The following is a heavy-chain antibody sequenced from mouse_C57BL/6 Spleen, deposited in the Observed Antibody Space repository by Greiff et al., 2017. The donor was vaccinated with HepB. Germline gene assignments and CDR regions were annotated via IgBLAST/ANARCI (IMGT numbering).Heavy chain of an antibody. CDR3: ARGYYYGLYWYFDV. CDR1: GYTFTSYW. D-gene: IGHD1-1*01. Sequence: QVQLQQPGAELVKPGASVKLSCKASGYTFTSYWMQWVTQRPGQGLEWIGEIDPSDSYTNYNQKFKGKATLTVDTSSSTAYMQLSSLTSEDSAVYYCARGYYYGLYWYFDVWGTGTTVTVSS. V-gene: IGHV1-50*01. CDR2: IDPSDSYT. J-gene: IGHJ1*03.